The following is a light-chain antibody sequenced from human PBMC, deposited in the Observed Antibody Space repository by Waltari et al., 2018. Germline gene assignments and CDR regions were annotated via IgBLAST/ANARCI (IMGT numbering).Light chain of an antibody. CDR3: CSYTGTYTHWV. V-gene: IGLV2-11*01. CDR2: DVS. J-gene: IGLJ3*02. Sequence: QSALTQPRSVSGSPGQSVTISCTGTSNDVGAYNYVSWHQHHPGKAPKLMIYDVSKRPSGVPDRFSASKSGNTASLTISGLQAEDEADYYCCSYTGTYTHWVFGGGTKLTVL. CDR1: SNDVGAYNY.